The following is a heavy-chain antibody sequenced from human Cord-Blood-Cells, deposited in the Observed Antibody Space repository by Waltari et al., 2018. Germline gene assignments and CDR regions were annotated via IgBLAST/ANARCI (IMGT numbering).Heavy chain of an antibody. D-gene: IGHD1-26*01. Sequence: QLQLQESGPGLVKPSETLSLTCTVPGGSISRSSSYRGWIRHPPGKGLEWIGSIYYSGSTYYNPSLKSRVTISVDTSKNQFSLKLSSVTAADTAVYYCARQSGSGSYYYYYYYMDVWGKGTTVTVSS. CDR2: IYYSGST. CDR1: GGSISRSSSY. V-gene: IGHV4-39*07. J-gene: IGHJ6*03. CDR3: ARQSGSGSYYYYYYYMDV.